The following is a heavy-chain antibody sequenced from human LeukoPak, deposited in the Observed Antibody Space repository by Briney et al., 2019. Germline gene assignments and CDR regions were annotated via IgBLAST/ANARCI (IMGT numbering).Heavy chain of an antibody. V-gene: IGHV1-69*04. CDR2: IIPIFGIA. D-gene: IGHD6-19*01. CDR3: ARAYSSGTGFDY. Sequence: GASVKVSCKASGGTFSSCAISWVRQAPGQGLEWMGRIIPIFGIANYAQKFQGRVTITADKSTSTAYMELSSLRSEDTAVYYCARAYSSGTGFDYWAHGTLVTVSS. CDR1: GGTFSSCA. J-gene: IGHJ4*01.